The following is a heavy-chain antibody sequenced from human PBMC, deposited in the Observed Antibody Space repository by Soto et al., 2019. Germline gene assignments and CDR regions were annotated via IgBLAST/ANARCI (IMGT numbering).Heavy chain of an antibody. CDR1: GGSISSGDYY. CDR3: ARVALWFGEFRSFDY. Sequence: SETLSLTCTVSGGSISSGDYYWSWIRQPPGEGLEWIGYIYYSGSTYYNPSLKSRVTISVDTSKNQFSLKLSSVTAADTAVYYCARVALWFGEFRSFDYWGQGTLVTVSS. V-gene: IGHV4-30-4*01. CDR2: IYYSGST. D-gene: IGHD3-10*01. J-gene: IGHJ4*02.